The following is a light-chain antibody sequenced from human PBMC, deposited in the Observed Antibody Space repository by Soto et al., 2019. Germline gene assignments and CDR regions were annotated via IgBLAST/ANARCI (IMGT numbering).Light chain of an antibody. CDR3: SSYTSSSTLLV. CDR2: EVS. Sequence: QSVLTQPASVSGSPGQSITISCTGTSSDVGGYNYVSWYQQHPGKAPKLMIYEVSNRPSGVSNRFSGSKSGNTASLTISGRQAEYEADYYGSSYTSSSTLLVFGGGTKLTVL. CDR1: SSDVGGYNY. V-gene: IGLV2-14*01. J-gene: IGLJ2*01.